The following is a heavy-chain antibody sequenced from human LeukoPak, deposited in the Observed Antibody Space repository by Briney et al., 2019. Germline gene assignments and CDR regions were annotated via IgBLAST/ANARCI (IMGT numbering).Heavy chain of an antibody. Sequence: SGGSLRLSCAVSGFTFSRYSMNWVRQAPGKGLEWVSVISGGSTSTFCADSVRGRFTISRDNAKNTLYLQMDSLRAEDTAVYYCARNTPSHSTNGMDVWGQGTTVTVSS. J-gene: IGHJ6*02. V-gene: IGHV3-21*01. CDR3: ARNTPSHSTNGMDV. CDR1: GFTFSRYS. D-gene: IGHD6-13*01. CDR2: ISGGSTST.